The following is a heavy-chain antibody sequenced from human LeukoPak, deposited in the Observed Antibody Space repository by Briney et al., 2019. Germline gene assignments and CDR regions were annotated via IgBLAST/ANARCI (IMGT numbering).Heavy chain of an antibody. J-gene: IGHJ6*02. CDR2: ISSSGRTR. V-gene: IGHV3-48*03. D-gene: IGHD5-18*01. CDR1: GFTFRSDE. Sequence: GGSLRLSCAASGFTFRSDETNWVRQVPGKGLEWVSYISSSGRTRYYADSVKGRFTISRENVKNSLYLQMDSLRAEDTALYYCARGYIVRGMDVWGQGTTVIVSS. CDR3: ARGYIVRGMDV.